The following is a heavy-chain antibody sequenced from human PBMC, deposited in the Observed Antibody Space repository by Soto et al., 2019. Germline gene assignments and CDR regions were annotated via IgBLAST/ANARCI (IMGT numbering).Heavy chain of an antibody. Sequence: GGSLRLSCEASGFPFTTYAMSWVRQAPGKGLEWVSGISGSGDRTHYIDSVKGRFTISRDNYRNTLYLQMSSLRAEDTAIYYCAKASTYEYVWGSYRYYFNDWGQGTLVTVSS. CDR3: AKASTYEYVWGSYRYYFND. V-gene: IGHV3-23*01. CDR1: GFPFTTYA. D-gene: IGHD3-16*02. J-gene: IGHJ4*02. CDR2: ISGSGDRT.